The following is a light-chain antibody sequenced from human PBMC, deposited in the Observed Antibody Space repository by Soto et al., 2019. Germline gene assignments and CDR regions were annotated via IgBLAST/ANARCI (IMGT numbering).Light chain of an antibody. V-gene: IGKV3D-20*02. CDR1: QSISSSY. J-gene: IGKJ5*01. CDR2: GAS. Sequence: EIVLTQSPGTLSLSPGERATLSCRASQSISSSYLAWYQQKPGQAPRLLIYGASRRATGIPDRFSGRESGTDFTLTISSLQSEEFAVYYCQQLNYWPRITFGQGTRLEIK. CDR3: QQLNYWPRIT.